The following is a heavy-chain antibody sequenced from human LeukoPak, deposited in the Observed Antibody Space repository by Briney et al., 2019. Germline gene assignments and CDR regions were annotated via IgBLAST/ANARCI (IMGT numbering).Heavy chain of an antibody. J-gene: IGHJ6*03. V-gene: IGHV1-69*13. CDR1: GGTFSSYA. CDR2: IIPIFGTA. Sequence: RASVKVSCKASGGTFSSYAISWVRQAPGQGLEWMGGIIPIFGTANYAQKFQGRVTITADESTSTAYMELSSLRSEDTAVYYCARVSRDGYNFHYYYMDVWGKGTTVTVSS. CDR3: ARVSRDGYNFHYYYMDV. D-gene: IGHD5-24*01.